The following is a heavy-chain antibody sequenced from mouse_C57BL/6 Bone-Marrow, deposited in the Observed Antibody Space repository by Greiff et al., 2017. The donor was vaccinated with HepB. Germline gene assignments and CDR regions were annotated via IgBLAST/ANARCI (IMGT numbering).Heavy chain of an antibody. J-gene: IGHJ3*01. Sequence: DVMLVESGGGLVKPGGSLKLSCAASGFTFSSYAMSWVRQTPEKRLEWVATISDGGSYTYYPDNVKGRLTIPRENAKNNLYLQMSHLKSEDTAMYYCARDPTVAYWGQGTLVTVSA. D-gene: IGHD1-1*01. CDR2: ISDGGSYT. CDR3: ARDPTVAY. V-gene: IGHV5-4*01. CDR1: GFTFSSYA.